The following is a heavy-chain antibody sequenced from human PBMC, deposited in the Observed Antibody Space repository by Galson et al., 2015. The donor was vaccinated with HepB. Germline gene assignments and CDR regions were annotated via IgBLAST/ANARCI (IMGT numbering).Heavy chain of an antibody. D-gene: IGHD2/OR15-2a*01. CDR1: GFTFSSYA. CDR3: ARDKFAEVIPYYFDY. V-gene: IGHV3-30-3*01. CDR2: ISYDGSNK. Sequence: SLRLSCATSGFTFSSYAMHWVRQAPGKGLEWVAVISYDGSNKYYADSVKGRFTISRDNSKNTLYLQMNSLRAEDTAVYYCARDKFAEVIPYYFDYWGQGTLVTVSS. J-gene: IGHJ4*02.